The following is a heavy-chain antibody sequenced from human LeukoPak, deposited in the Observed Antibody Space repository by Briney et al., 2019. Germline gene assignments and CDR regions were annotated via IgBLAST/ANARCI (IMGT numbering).Heavy chain of an antibody. V-gene: IGHV3-20*04. J-gene: IGHJ5*02. CDR3: ARGSVGATYNWFDP. CDR1: GFTFDDYA. CDR2: INWNGGST. Sequence: GGSLRLSCAASGFTFDDYAMHWVRQAPGKGLEWVSGINWNGGSTGYADSVKGRFTISRDNAKNSLYLQMNSLRAEDTALYYCARGSVGATYNWFDPWGQGTLVTVSS. D-gene: IGHD1-26*01.